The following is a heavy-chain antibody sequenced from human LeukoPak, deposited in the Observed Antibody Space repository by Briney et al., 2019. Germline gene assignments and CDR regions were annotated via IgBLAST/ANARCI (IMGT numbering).Heavy chain of an antibody. CDR3: AKAPRRDGPLYYFDY. CDR2: INHSGST. J-gene: IGHJ4*02. D-gene: IGHD5-24*01. CDR1: GGSFSGYY. Sequence: PSETLSLTCAVYGGSFSGYYWSWIRQPPGKGLEWIGEINHSGSTNYNPSLKSRVTISVDTSKNQFSLKLSSVTAADTAVYYCAKAPRRDGPLYYFDYWGQGTLVTVSS. V-gene: IGHV4-34*01.